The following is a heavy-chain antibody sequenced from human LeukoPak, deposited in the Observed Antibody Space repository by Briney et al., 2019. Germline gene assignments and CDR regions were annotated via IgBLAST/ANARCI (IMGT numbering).Heavy chain of an antibody. J-gene: IGHJ6*03. V-gene: IGHV3-15*01. CDR2: IKSKTDGGTT. CDR3: TTISWGITIFGVVIRYYYYYMDV. Sequence: PGGSLRLSCAASGFTFSNAWMSWVRQAPGKGREWVGRIKSKTDGGTTDYAAPVKGRFTISRDDSKNTLYLQMNSLKTEDTAVYYCTTISWGITIFGVVIRYYYYYMDVWGKGTTVTVSS. CDR1: GFTFSNAW. D-gene: IGHD3-3*01.